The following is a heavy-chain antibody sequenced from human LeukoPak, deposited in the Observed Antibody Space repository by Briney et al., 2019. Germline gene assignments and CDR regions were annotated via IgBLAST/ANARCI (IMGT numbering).Heavy chain of an antibody. Sequence: GGSLRLSCAASGFTFSSHWMSWVRQAPGRGLEWVANINQGGTDKYYVDSVKGRFTISRDNAKNSLYLQMSSLRAEDTAVYYCARDYDWGQGTLVTVSS. V-gene: IGHV3-7*05. CDR2: INQGGTDK. D-gene: IGHD2-2*01. CDR1: GFTFSSHW. J-gene: IGHJ4*02. CDR3: ARDYD.